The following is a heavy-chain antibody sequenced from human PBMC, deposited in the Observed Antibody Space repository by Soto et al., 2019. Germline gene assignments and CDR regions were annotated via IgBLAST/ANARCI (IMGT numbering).Heavy chain of an antibody. CDR1: GGTFSSYT. CDR2: IIPILGIA. CDR3: ARNQYCSGGSCYSPFFDY. J-gene: IGHJ4*02. D-gene: IGHD2-15*01. V-gene: IGHV1-69*02. Sequence: QVQLVQSGAEVKKPGSSVKVSCKASGGTFSSYTISWVRQAPGQGLEWMGRIIPILGIANYAQKFQGRVTITADKXTXTXXMELSSLRSEDTAVYYCARNQYCSGGSCYSPFFDYWGQGTLVTVSS.